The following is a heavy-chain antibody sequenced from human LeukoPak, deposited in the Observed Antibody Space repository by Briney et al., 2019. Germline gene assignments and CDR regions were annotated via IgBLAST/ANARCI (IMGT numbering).Heavy chain of an antibody. D-gene: IGHD2-8*01. J-gene: IGHJ6*02. CDR2: INPSGGST. CDR1: GYTFTSYY. CDR3: AREDVVLVDAVRYYYYGMDV. V-gene: IGHV1-46*01. Sequence: ASVKVSCKASGYTFTSYYMHWVRQAPGRGLEWMGIINPSGGSTSYAQKFQGRVTMTRDTSTSTVYMELSSLKSEDTAVYYCAREDVVLVDAVRYYYYGMDVWGQGTTVTVSS.